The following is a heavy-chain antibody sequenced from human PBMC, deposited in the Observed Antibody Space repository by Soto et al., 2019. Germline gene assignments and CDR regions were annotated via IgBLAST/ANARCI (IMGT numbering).Heavy chain of an antibody. Sequence: QAQLVQSGAEVKKSGSSVKVSCKAFGGTFSRDAFSWVRQAPGQGLEWMGGIIPMYGTPIYAQKLQDRVTISADRSTNLAYVELSSLRFEDTALYYCARGHGGLTDIWKWYFHGLDVWGRGTAVTVS. D-gene: IGHD1-1*01. V-gene: IGHV1-69*06. CDR2: IIPMYGTP. CDR1: GGTFSRDA. J-gene: IGHJ6*02. CDR3: ARGHGGLTDIWKWYFHGLDV.